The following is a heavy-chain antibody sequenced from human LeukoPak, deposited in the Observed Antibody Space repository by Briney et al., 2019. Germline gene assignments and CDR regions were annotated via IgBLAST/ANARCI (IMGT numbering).Heavy chain of an antibody. D-gene: IGHD3-10*01. Sequence: GGSLRLSCAASGIRVSDNYMTWVRQPPGRGPEWVSVIYSAGTTLYADSVRGRFTISRDNSKNTVYLQMNSLRAEDTAVYYCARDRGFGQADVWGKGTTVTVSS. CDR3: ARDRGFGQADV. V-gene: IGHV3-66*01. CDR2: IYSAGTT. J-gene: IGHJ6*04. CDR1: GIRVSDNY.